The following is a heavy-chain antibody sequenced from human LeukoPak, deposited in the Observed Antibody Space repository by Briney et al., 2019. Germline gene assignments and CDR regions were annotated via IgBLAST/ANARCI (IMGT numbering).Heavy chain of an antibody. V-gene: IGHV4-4*07. D-gene: IGHD4-17*01. CDR2: ISISGST. CDR1: GGSISNSY. CDR3: ARDVGGDYGDYINSFDI. Sequence: SETLSLTCTVSGGSISNSYWSWIRLPAGTGLEWIGRISISGSTHYNASLKARVTMSIDTSKNQFSLKMSSVTAADTAVYYCARDVGGDYGDYINSFDIWGQGTMVTVSS. J-gene: IGHJ3*02.